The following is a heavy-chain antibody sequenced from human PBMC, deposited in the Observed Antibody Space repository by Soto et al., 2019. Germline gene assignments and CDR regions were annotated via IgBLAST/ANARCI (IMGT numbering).Heavy chain of an antibody. Sequence: SETLSLTCTVSGGSISSSSYYWNWIRQSPGKGLEWIGSIYYSGSTYYNPSLKSRVTISVDTSKNQFSLKLSSVTAADTAVYYCARRLRYFDWNDAFDIWGQGTMVTVSS. D-gene: IGHD3-9*01. CDR2: IYYSGST. J-gene: IGHJ3*02. CDR3: ARRLRYFDWNDAFDI. V-gene: IGHV4-39*07. CDR1: GGSISSSSYY.